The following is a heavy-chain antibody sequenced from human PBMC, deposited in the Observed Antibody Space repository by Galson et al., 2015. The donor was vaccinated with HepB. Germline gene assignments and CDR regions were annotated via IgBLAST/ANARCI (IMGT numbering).Heavy chain of an antibody. J-gene: IGHJ4*02. Sequence: SLRLSCAASGFTVSSSYMSWVRQAPGKGLECVSTLYSGDRTYYADSVKGRFTISRDNSKNTLYLQMNSLRAEDTALYYCASEGDSTTWYRYWGQGTLVTVSS. CDR3: ASEGDSTTWYRY. CDR2: LYSGDRT. V-gene: IGHV3-66*01. CDR1: GFTVSSSY. D-gene: IGHD6-13*01.